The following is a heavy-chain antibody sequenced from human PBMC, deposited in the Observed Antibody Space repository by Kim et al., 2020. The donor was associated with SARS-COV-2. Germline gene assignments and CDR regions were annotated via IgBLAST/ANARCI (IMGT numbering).Heavy chain of an antibody. CDR3: AKDGRGYYDSSGYYSFQAAFDI. CDR2: IYSGGSST. V-gene: IGHV3-23*03. Sequence: GGSLRLSCAASGFTFSSYAMSWVRQAPGKGLEWVSVIYSGGSSTYYADSVKGRFTISRDNSKNTLYLQMNSLRAEDTAVYYCAKDGRGYYDSSGYYSFQAAFDIWGQGTMVTVSS. J-gene: IGHJ3*02. CDR1: GFTFSSYA. D-gene: IGHD3-22*01.